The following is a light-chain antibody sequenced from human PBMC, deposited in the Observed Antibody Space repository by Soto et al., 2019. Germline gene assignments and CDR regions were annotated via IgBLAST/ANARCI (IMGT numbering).Light chain of an antibody. CDR1: SSNIGAGYD. J-gene: IGLJ2*01. Sequence: QSVLTQPPSVSGAPGQRVTISCTGSSSNIGAGYDVHWYQQLPDTAPKLLINGNNNRPSGVPDRFSASKSGTSASLAITGLQAEDEADYYCQSYDSSLSGHVVFGGGTKVTVL. V-gene: IGLV1-40*01. CDR2: GNN. CDR3: QSYDSSLSGHVV.